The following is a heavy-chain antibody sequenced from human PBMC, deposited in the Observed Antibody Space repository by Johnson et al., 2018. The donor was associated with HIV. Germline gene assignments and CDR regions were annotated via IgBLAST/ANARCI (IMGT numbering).Heavy chain of an antibody. D-gene: IGHD3-22*01. CDR1: GFTFSSYW. J-gene: IGHJ3*02. CDR3: ARDYPYDRSPRGAFDI. Sequence: VQLVESVGGLVKPGGSLRLSCAASGFTFSSYWMSWVRQAPGKGLEWVANIKQDGSEKYYVDSVKGRFTISRDNSKNTLYLQMNSLRAEDTAVYFCARDYPYDRSPRGAFDIWGQGTMVTVSS. CDR2: IKQDGSEK. V-gene: IGHV3-7*01.